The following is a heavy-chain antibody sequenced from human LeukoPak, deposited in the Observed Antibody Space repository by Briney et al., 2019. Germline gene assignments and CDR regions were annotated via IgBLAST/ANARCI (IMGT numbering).Heavy chain of an antibody. J-gene: IGHJ4*02. V-gene: IGHV3-23*01. CDR3: AKMAAFDY. Sequence: GWSLRLSCAASGFTFSSYAMSWVRQAPGKGLEWVSTISRSGDSTYYADSVQGRFTISRDNSKNSRYLQMNSLRAEDTAIYYRAKMAAFDYWGQGTLVTVSS. CDR2: ISRSGDST. CDR1: GFTFSSYA. D-gene: IGHD5-24*01.